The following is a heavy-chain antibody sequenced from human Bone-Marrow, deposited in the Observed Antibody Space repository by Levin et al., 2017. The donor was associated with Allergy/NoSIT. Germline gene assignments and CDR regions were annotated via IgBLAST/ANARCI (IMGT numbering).Heavy chain of an antibody. V-gene: IGHV3-48*03. CDR1: GFTFSSYE. CDR3: ARGDYDFWHLPSVGHYYYYYYYMDV. Sequence: GGSLRLSCAASGFTFSSYEMNWVRQAPGKGLEWVSYISSSGSTIYYADSVKGRFTISRDNAKNSLYLQMNSLRAEDTAVYYCARGDYDFWHLPSVGHYYYYYYYMDVWGKGTTVTVSS. D-gene: IGHD3-3*01. J-gene: IGHJ6*03. CDR2: ISSSGSTI.